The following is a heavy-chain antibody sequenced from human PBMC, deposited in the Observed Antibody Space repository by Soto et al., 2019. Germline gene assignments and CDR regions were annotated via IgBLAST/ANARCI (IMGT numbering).Heavy chain of an antibody. CDR3: ARDLDGSGAYYTDF. CDR1: GYTFPNYG. D-gene: IGHD3-10*01. J-gene: IGHJ4*02. V-gene: IGHV1-18*01. Sequence: QVQLVQSGAEVKKPGASVKVSCKASGYTFPNYGITWVRQAPGHGLEWMGWISAYKANIKYAQKFQGRVTLTTDTSTSTAYMELRSLRSDDTAIYYCARDLDGSGAYYTDFWGQGTLVTVSS. CDR2: ISAYKANI.